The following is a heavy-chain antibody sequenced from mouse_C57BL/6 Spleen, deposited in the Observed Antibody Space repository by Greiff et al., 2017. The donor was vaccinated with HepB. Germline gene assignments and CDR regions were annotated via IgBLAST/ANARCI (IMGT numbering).Heavy chain of an antibody. V-gene: IGHV5-17*01. Sequence: EVKLMESGGGLVKPGGSLKLSCAASGFTFSDYGMHWVRQAPEKGLEWVAYISSGSSTIYYADTVKGRFTISRDNAKNTLFLQMTSLRSEDTAMYYCARAPVVEYYFDYWGQGTTLTVSS. J-gene: IGHJ2*01. CDR3: ARAPVVEYYFDY. CDR2: ISSGSSTI. CDR1: GFTFSDYG. D-gene: IGHD1-1*01.